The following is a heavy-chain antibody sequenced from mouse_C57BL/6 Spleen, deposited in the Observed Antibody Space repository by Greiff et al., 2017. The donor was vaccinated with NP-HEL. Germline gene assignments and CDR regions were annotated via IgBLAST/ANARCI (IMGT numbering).Heavy chain of an antibody. J-gene: IGHJ1*03. CDR1: GFSFNTYA. CDR3: VRDVVDWYFDV. V-gene: IGHV10-1*01. Sequence: EVKLVESGGGLVQPKGSLKLSCAASGFSFNTYAMNWVRQAPGKGLEWVARIRSKSNNYATSYADSVKDRFNISRDDSESMLYLQMHNLKTEDDARYCCVRDVVDWYFDVWGTGTTVTVSS. CDR2: IRSKSNNYAT.